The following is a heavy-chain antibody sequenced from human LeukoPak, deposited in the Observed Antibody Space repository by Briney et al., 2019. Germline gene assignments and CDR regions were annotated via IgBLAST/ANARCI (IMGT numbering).Heavy chain of an antibody. J-gene: IGHJ3*01. V-gene: IGHV1-8*01. Sequence: AASVKVSCKASGYNFKSYDINWVRQAAGQGLEWMGWMNPHGDYTGYSQKFQDRVTMTSDSSTTTAFMELSSLTSEDTALYYCARGLRDGLTGNDVLDVWGLGTMVIVTS. CDR3: ARGLRDGLTGNDVLDV. CDR2: MNPHGDYT. CDR1: GYNFKSYD. D-gene: IGHD3-9*01.